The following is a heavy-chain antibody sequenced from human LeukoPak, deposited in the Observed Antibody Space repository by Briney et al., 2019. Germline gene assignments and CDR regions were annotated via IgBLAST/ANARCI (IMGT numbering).Heavy chain of an antibody. D-gene: IGHD5-24*01. CDR3: ARAGGDGYNPNTY. Sequence: PGGSLRLSCAASGFTFSSYSMNWVRQAPGKGLEWVSSISSSSSYIHYADSVKGRFTISRDNAKNSLYLQMNSLRAEDTAVYYCARAGGDGYNPNTYWGQGTLVTVSS. J-gene: IGHJ4*02. CDR1: GFTFSSYS. V-gene: IGHV3-21*01. CDR2: ISSSSSYI.